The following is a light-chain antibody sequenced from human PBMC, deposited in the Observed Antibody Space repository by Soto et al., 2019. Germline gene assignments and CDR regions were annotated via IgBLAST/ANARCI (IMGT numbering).Light chain of an antibody. J-gene: IGLJ2*01. CDR2: DVS. Sequence: QAVVTQPRSVSGSPGQSVTISCTGTSSDVGGYNYVSWYQQHPGKAPKLMIYDVSKRPSGVPDRFSGSKSGNTASLPISGLQAEDEADYYCCSYAGFGVFGGGTQLTVL. CDR1: SSDVGGYNY. V-gene: IGLV2-11*01. CDR3: CSYAGFGV.